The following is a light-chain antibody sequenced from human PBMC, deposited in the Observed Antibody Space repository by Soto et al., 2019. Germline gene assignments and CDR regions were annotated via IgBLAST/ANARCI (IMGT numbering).Light chain of an antibody. CDR3: QQYNNWWT. CDR1: QRVDNNF. V-gene: IGKV3-20*01. CDR2: GAS. J-gene: IGKJ1*01. Sequence: LTQSPGTLSLSPGVGATLSCRTSQRVDNNFVAWYQQKPGQAPRLLIYGASTRATGIPDRFSGSGFGTDFTLTITRLEPEDFAVYYCQQYNNWWTFGQGTKVEIK.